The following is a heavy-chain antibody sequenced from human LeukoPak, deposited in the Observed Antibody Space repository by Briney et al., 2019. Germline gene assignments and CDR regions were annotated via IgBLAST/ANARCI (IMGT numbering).Heavy chain of an antibody. V-gene: IGHV3-64*01. Sequence: GESLRPSRAASGFTFNTYALHWVRQAPGKGLEFVSAISSNGASTYYANSVKGRFTISRDNSKNTLYLQMGSLRAEDMAMYYCARIMIRGAPSDNWGRGTLVTVSS. D-gene: IGHD3-16*01. CDR3: ARIMIRGAPSDN. J-gene: IGHJ4*02. CDR1: GFTFNTYA. CDR2: ISSNGAST.